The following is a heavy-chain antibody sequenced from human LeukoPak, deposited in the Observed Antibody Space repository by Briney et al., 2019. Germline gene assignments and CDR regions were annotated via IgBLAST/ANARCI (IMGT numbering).Heavy chain of an antibody. CDR1: GYSISSGYY. CDR2: IYHSGST. D-gene: IGHD1-26*01. J-gene: IGHJ4*02. Sequence: SETLSLTCTVSGYSISSGYYWGWIRQPPGKGLEWIGSIYHSGSTYYNPSLKSRVTISVDTSKNQFSLKLSSVTAADTAVYYCARLAGATPFDYWGQGTQVTVSS. V-gene: IGHV4-38-2*02. CDR3: ARLAGATPFDY.